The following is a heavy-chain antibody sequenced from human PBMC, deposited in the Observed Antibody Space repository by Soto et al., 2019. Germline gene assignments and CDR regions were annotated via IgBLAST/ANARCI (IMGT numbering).Heavy chain of an antibody. J-gene: IGHJ4*02. Sequence: QEQLMQSGAEVKKPGASVKVSCKASGDTFTEYYIHWVRQAPGQGLEWMGTVNPSGGHTTYAQHFLGRVTMTRDTATSTLYMELTSLTSEDTAVYYSARGGHVVVVTAALDYWGQGTLVTVSS. D-gene: IGHD2-21*02. CDR3: ARGGHVVVVTAALDY. V-gene: IGHV1-46*01. CDR2: VNPSGGHT. CDR1: GDTFTEYY.